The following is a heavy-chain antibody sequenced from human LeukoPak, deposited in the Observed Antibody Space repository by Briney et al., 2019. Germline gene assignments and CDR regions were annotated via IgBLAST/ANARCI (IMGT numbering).Heavy chain of an antibody. CDR3: VRDGHGGHSPPALDI. CDR1: GFTFSRYE. V-gene: IGHV3-48*03. J-gene: IGHJ3*02. CDR2: IGSSAGII. Sequence: GGSLRLSCAASGFTFSRYEMNWVRQAPGKGLEWVSYIGSSAGIIYYADSVKGRFTISRDNAKNSLYLQMNGLRAEDTAVYYCVRDGHGGHSPPALDIWGQGTMVTVSS. D-gene: IGHD2-21*02.